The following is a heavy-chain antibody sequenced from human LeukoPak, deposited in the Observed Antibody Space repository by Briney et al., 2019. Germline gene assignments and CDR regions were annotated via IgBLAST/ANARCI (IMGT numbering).Heavy chain of an antibody. J-gene: IGHJ4*02. CDR2: IYHSGST. CDR3: ARVPVYYYDSSGYYYFDY. Sequence: SETLSLTCAVSGGSISSGGYSWSWIRQPPGKGLEWIGYIYHSGSTYYSPSLKSRVTISVDRSKNQFSLKLSSVTAADTAVYYCARVPVYYYDSSGYYYFDYWGQGTLVTVSS. D-gene: IGHD3-22*01. V-gene: IGHV4-30-2*01. CDR1: GGSISSGGYS.